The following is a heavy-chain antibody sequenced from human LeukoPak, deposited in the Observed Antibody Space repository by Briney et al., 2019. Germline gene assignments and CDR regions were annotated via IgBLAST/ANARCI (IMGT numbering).Heavy chain of an antibody. D-gene: IGHD4-17*01. V-gene: IGHV5-10-1*01. CDR1: GSSFTSYW. CDR2: IDPSDSYT. J-gene: IGHJ4*02. Sequence: GASLQISCQGSGSSFTSYWISWVRQLPGKGLEWMGRIDPSDSYTNYSPSFQGHVTISADKSISTAYLQWSSLKASDTAMYYCARQGGYDYGDLNYWGQGTLVTVSS. CDR3: ARQGGYDYGDLNY.